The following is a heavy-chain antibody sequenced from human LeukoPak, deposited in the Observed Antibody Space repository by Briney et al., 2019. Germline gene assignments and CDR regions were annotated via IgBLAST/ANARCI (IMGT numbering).Heavy chain of an antibody. Sequence: PGGSLRLSCAASGFTFSDHYMDWVRQAPGKGLEWVANIKQDGSEKYYVDSVKGRFTISRDNAKNSLYLQMNSLRAEDTAVYYCARDRSGWFDPWAREPWSPSPQ. D-gene: IGHD3-22*01. CDR2: IKQDGSEK. V-gene: IGHV3-7*03. CDR1: GFTFSDHY. CDR3: ARDRSGWFDP. J-gene: IGHJ5*02.